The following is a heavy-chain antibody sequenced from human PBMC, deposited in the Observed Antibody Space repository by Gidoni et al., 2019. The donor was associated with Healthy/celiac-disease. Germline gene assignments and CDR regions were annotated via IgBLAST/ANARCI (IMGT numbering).Heavy chain of an antibody. D-gene: IGHD3-9*01. V-gene: IGHV3-23*01. Sequence: EVQLLESGGGLVQPGGSLSLSCAASGFTFSSYAMSWVRQAPGKGLEWVSAISGSGGSTYYADSVKGRFTISRDNSKNTLYLQMNSLRAEDTAVYYCAAYEYYDILTGYSYWGQGTLVTVSS. CDR1: GFTFSSYA. CDR3: AAYEYYDILTGYSY. J-gene: IGHJ4*02. CDR2: ISGSGGST.